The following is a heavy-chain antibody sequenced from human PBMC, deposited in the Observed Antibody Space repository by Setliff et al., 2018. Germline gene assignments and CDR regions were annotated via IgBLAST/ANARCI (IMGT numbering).Heavy chain of an antibody. V-gene: IGHV1-69*13. J-gene: IGHJ4*02. Sequence: SVKVSCKASGGTFNTYGLSWVRQAPGQGLEWMGGIIPIIGEPNYAQKFQGRVTITADESTSTAYMELRSLKSEDTAVYYCAREALQRAGLYFFDIWGQGMLGTVSS. D-gene: IGHD3-10*01. CDR1: GGTFNTYG. CDR3: AREALQRAGLYFFDI. CDR2: IIPIIGEP.